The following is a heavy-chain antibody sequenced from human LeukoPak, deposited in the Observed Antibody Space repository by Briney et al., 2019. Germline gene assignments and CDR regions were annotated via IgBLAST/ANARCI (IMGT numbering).Heavy chain of an antibody. Sequence: SETLSLTCTVSGGSISGYYWSWIRQPAGRGLEWIGRIYNSENSDYNPSLKSRVTMSVDTSKNQFSLKLSSVTAADTAVYYCTIAAGALDAFDIWGQGTMVTASS. D-gene: IGHD6-19*01. CDR3: TIAAGALDAFDI. V-gene: IGHV4-4*07. CDR1: GGSISGYY. CDR2: IYNSENS. J-gene: IGHJ3*02.